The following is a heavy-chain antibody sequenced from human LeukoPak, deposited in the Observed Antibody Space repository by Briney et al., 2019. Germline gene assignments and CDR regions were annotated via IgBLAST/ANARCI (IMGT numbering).Heavy chain of an antibody. CDR2: INPNRGGGT. CDR3: ARGFPYGAQRAYFDK. D-gene: IGHD4/OR15-4a*01. V-gene: IGHV1-2*02. J-gene: IGHJ4*02. CDR1: GYTFTGYY. Sequence: GASVKVSCKASGYTFTGYYIHWVRQAPGQGLEWMGWINPNRGGGTNYAQKFKGRVTMTRDTSISTAYTELNRLRSDDTAVYYCARGFPYGAQRAYFDKWGQGTLVTVSS.